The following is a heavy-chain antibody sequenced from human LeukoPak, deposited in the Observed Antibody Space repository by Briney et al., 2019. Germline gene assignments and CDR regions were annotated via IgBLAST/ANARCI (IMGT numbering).Heavy chain of an antibody. J-gene: IGHJ6*03. V-gene: IGHV3-23*01. CDR1: GFTFSSYA. CDR3: AKGGQWRFRFNYCPYYYMDV. Sequence: GGSLRLSCAASGFTFSSYAMSWVRQAPGKGLEWVSAISASDGTTFYADSVKGRFTVSRDNSKNTLYLQMNSLRGEDTAVYYCAKGGQWRFRFNYCPYYYMDVWGKGTTVTVSS. CDR2: ISASDGTT. D-gene: IGHD6-19*01.